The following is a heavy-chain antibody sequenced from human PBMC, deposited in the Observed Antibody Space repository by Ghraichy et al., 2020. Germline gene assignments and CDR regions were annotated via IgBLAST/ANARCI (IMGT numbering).Heavy chain of an antibody. J-gene: IGHJ4*02. CDR1: GVSISSGGYS. Sequence: SETLSLTCTVSGVSISSGGYSWSWIRQTPGKGLEWIGYIYHSGSTTYNPSLKSRAIILVDTSKNQFSLRLTSVTAADTAVYYCASPGVGFGEFPEPFFDYWGQGILVTVSS. V-gene: IGHV4-30-4*07. D-gene: IGHD3-10*01. CDR3: ASPGVGFGEFPEPFFDY. CDR2: IYHSGST.